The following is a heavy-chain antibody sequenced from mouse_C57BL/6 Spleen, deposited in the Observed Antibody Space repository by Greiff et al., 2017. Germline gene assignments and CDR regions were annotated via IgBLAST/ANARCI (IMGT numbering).Heavy chain of an antibody. D-gene: IGHD1-1*01. Sequence: VQLKESGPVLVKPGASVKMSCKASGYTFTDYYMNWVKQSHGKSLEWMGVINPYNGGTSYNQKFKGKATLTVDKSSSTAYMELNSLTSEDFAVYYCARAYYGSSSWFAYWGQGTLVTVSA. CDR1: GYTFTDYY. V-gene: IGHV1-19*01. CDR3: ARAYYGSSSWFAY. CDR2: INPYNGGT. J-gene: IGHJ3*01.